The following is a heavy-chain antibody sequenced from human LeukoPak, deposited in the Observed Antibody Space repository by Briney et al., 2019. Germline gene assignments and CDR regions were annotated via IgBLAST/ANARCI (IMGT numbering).Heavy chain of an antibody. D-gene: IGHD6-13*01. Sequence: SETLSLTCTVSGGSISSSSYYWGWLRQPPGKGLEWLGSIYYSGSTYYNPSLKSRATISVDTSKNQFSLKLSSVTAADTAVYYCARHHSGYSSTWLTYWGQGTLVTVSS. V-gene: IGHV4-39*07. J-gene: IGHJ4*02. CDR3: ARHHSGYSSTWLTY. CDR1: GGSISSSSYY. CDR2: IYYSGST.